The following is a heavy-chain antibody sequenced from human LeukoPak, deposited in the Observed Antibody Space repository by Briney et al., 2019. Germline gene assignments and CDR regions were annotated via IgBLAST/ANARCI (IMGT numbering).Heavy chain of an antibody. J-gene: IGHJ4*02. V-gene: IGHV4-39*07. D-gene: IGHD3-22*01. CDR1: GGSISSSSYY. CDR2: IYYSGST. CDR3: ARDSNYYDSSVGDY. Sequence: KPSETLSLTCTVSGGSISSSSYYWGWIRQPPGKGLEWIGSIYYSGSTYYNPSLKSRVTISVDTSKNQFSLKLSSVTAADTAVYYCARDSNYYDSSVGDYWGQGTLVTVSS.